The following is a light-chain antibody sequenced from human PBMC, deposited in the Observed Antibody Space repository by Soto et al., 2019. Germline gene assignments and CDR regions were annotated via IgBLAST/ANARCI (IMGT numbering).Light chain of an antibody. Sequence: DIQMTQSPSTLSGSVGDRVTITCRASQTISSWLAWYQQKPGKAPKLLIYKASTLKSGVPSRFSGSGSGTEFTLTISSLQPDDLATYYCQHYNSYSEAVGQGTKVEIK. V-gene: IGKV1-5*03. CDR3: QHYNSYSEA. CDR2: KAS. CDR1: QTISSW. J-gene: IGKJ1*01.